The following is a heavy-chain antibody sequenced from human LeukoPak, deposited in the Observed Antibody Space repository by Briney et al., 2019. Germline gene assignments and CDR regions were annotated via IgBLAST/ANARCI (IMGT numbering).Heavy chain of an antibody. J-gene: IGHJ4*02. CDR2: IYPGDSDT. CDR3: ARRTYDYDSSGYYFDY. CDR1: GYSFTSYW. V-gene: IGHV5-51*01. Sequence: GESLKISCKGSGYSFTSYWIGWVRQMPGKGLEWMGIIYPGDSDTRYSPSFQGQVTISADKSISTAYLQWNSLKASDTAMYYCARRTYDYDSSGYYFDYWGQGTLVTVSS. D-gene: IGHD3-22*01.